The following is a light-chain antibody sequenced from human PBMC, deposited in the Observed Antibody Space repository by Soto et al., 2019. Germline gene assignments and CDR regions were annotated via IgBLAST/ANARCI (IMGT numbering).Light chain of an antibody. CDR3: QQYYSTPLT. CDR1: QSVLYSSNNKNY. CDR2: WAS. V-gene: IGKV4-1*01. Sequence: DIVMTQSPDSLAVYLGERATINCKSSQSVLYSSNNKNYLAWYQQKPGQPPKLLIYWASTRESGVPDRFSGSGFGTDFTLTISSLQAEDVAVYYCQQYYSTPLTFGGGTNVDIK. J-gene: IGKJ4*01.